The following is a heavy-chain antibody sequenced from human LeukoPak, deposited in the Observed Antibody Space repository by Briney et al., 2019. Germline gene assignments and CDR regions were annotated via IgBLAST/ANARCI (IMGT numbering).Heavy chain of an antibody. CDR2: IYYSGST. CDR3: ARNSSGGWFDP. V-gene: IGHV4-39*01. Sequence: SETLSLTCTVSGGSISSSSYYWGWIRQPPGKGLEWIGSIYYSGSTSYNPSLKSRVTISVDTSKNQFSLKLSSVTAADTAVYYCARNSSGGWFDPWGQGTLVTVSA. CDR1: GGSISSSSYY. D-gene: IGHD6-19*01. J-gene: IGHJ5*02.